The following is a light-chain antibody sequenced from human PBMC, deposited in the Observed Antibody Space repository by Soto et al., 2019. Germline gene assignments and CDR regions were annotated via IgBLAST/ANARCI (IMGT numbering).Light chain of an antibody. Sequence: ENMLTQSPGTLSLSQGERATLSCRASQSVSSSYLAWYQQKPGQAPRLLIYGASSRATGIPDRFSGSGSGTDFTLTISRLEPEDFAVYYCQQYGSSPQTFGQGTKVDIK. J-gene: IGKJ1*01. CDR1: QSVSSSY. CDR2: GAS. CDR3: QQYGSSPQT. V-gene: IGKV3-20*01.